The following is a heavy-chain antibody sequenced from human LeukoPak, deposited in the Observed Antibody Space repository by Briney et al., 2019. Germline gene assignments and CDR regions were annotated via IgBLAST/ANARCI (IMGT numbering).Heavy chain of an antibody. CDR3: AKTTTYDILTGYNYFDY. CDR2: ISGSGGST. J-gene: IGHJ4*02. D-gene: IGHD3-9*01. V-gene: IGHV3-23*01. CDR1: GFAFSSYV. Sequence: GGSLRLSCAASGFAFSSYVMSWVRQAPGKGLEWVSAISGSGGSTYYADSVKGRFTISRDNSKNTLYLQMNSLRAEDTAVYYCAKTTTYDILTGYNYFDYWGQGTLVTVSS.